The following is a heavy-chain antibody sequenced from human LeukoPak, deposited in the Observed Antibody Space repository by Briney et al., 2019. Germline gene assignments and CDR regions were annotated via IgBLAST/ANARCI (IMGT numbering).Heavy chain of an antibody. Sequence: GESLKISCKGSGYTFTNYWIGWVRQMPGKGLEWMGIIYPGDSDTRYSPSFQGQVTISADKSISTAYLQWSSLKASDTAMYYCARPTYYYDSSGLGDAFDIWGQGTMVTVSS. CDR3: ARPTYYYDSSGLGDAFDI. CDR2: IYPGDSDT. J-gene: IGHJ3*02. V-gene: IGHV5-51*01. D-gene: IGHD3-22*01. CDR1: GYTFTNYW.